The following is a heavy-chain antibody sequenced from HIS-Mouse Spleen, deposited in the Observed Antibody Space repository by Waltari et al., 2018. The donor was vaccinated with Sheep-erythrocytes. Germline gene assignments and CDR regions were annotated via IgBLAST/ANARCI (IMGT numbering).Heavy chain of an antibody. J-gene: IGHJ4*02. Sequence: QLQLQESGPGLVKPSETLSLTCTVSGGSISSSSYYWGWIRQPPGKGLEWIGSIYYSGGNYYNPSLKSRVTISVATSKNQFSLKLSSVTAADTAVYYCARVSVAARFDYWGQGTLVTVSS. CDR2: IYYSGGN. V-gene: IGHV4-39*07. CDR3: ARVSVAARFDY. CDR1: GGSISSSSYY. D-gene: IGHD6-6*01.